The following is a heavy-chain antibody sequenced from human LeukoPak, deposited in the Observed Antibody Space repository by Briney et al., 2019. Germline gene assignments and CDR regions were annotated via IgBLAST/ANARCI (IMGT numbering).Heavy chain of an antibody. CDR3: AKELMTAAGILVT. V-gene: IGHV3-43*02. D-gene: IGHD2-2*01. J-gene: IGHJ4*02. CDR2: ITGDGGGA. Sequence: SGGSLRLSCAASGFTFHDYAMHWVRQAPGKGLEWVSHITGDGGGACYADSLKGRFTISRDNRRNSLYLQMNSLTTEDTAFYYCAKELMTAAGILVTWGQGTLVTVSS. CDR1: GFTFHDYA.